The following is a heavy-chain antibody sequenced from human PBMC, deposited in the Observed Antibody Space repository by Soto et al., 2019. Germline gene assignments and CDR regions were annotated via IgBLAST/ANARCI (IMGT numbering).Heavy chain of an antibody. CDR3: AKTSHVLRYSAWFYLDY. D-gene: IGHD3-9*01. CDR1: GFTFRSYG. J-gene: IGHJ4*02. Sequence: QVQLVESGGGVVQPGRSLRLSCGASGFTFRSYGMHWVRQAPGKGLEWVAVISYDGTNKYYADSVKGRFTISRDNSKNTLYLQMDSLRAEDTAVYYCAKTSHVLRYSAWFYLDYWGQGTLVIVCS. CDR2: ISYDGTNK. V-gene: IGHV3-30*18.